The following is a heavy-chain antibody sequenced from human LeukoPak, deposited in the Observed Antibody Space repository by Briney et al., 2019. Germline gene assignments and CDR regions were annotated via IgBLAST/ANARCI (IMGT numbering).Heavy chain of an antibody. J-gene: IGHJ3*02. Sequence: PSETLSLTGTASGGSITNYYWTWIRQPAGKGLEWIGRIYTSGSTNYNPSLKSRVTISVDTSKNQFSLKLSSVTAADTAVYYCARVLAVADAFDIWGQGTMVTVSS. CDR1: GGSITNYY. CDR3: ARVLAVADAFDI. D-gene: IGHD3-3*01. V-gene: IGHV4-4*07. CDR2: IYTSGST.